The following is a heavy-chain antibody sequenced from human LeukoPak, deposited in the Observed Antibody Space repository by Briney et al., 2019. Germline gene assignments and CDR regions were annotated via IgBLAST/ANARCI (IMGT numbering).Heavy chain of an antibody. CDR2: VNTVSSYI. Sequence: GGSLRLSCAASGFVFSSYSFNWVRQAPGKGLEWVASVNTVSSYIYYADSVRGRFTISRDNAKNSVLLQMNSLRAEDMAMYYCARLRRNSDSSGYFYYYDNWGQGTLVTVSS. CDR3: ARLRRNSDSSGYFYYYDN. J-gene: IGHJ4*02. D-gene: IGHD3-22*01. V-gene: IGHV3-21*01. CDR1: GFVFSSYS.